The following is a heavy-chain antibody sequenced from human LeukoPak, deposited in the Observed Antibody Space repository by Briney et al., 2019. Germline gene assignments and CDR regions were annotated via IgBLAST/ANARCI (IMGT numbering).Heavy chain of an antibody. CDR3: TRDKISGWYDGEYYYYMDV. J-gene: IGHJ6*03. V-gene: IGHV4-34*01. CDR1: GGSFSGYY. Sequence: SETLSLTCAVYGGSFSGYYWSWIRQPPGKGLEWIGEINHSGSTNYNPSLKSRVTISVDTSKNQFSLKLSSVTAEDTAVYYCTRDKISGWYDGEYYYYMDVWGKGTTVTVSS. CDR2: INHSGST. D-gene: IGHD6-19*01.